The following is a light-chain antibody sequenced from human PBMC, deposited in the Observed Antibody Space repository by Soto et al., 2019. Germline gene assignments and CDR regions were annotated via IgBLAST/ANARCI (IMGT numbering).Light chain of an antibody. J-gene: IGLJ1*01. CDR3: CSYAGGSTYV. Sequence: QSVLTQPASVSGSPGQSITISCTGTSSDVGSYNLVSWYQQHPGKAPKVMIYEVSKRPSGVSNRFSGSKFGNTASLTISGLQADDEADYYCCSYAGGSTYVFGTGTKVTVL. CDR1: SSDVGSYNL. CDR2: EVS. V-gene: IGLV2-23*02.